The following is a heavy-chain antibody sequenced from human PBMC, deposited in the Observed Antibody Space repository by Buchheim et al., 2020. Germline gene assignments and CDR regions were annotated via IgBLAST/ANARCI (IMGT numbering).Heavy chain of an antibody. D-gene: IGHD1/OR15-1a*01. CDR1: GFTFSRHW. J-gene: IGHJ6*02. Sequence: EVQLVESGGGLVQPGGSLRLSCAASGFTFSRHWMSWVRQAPGKGLEWVGYIKPDGGEKFYVDSVKGRFTISRDNAKNSLYLQMNSLRAEDTAVYYCARGSVEQNYYYGMDVWGQGTT. CDR3: ARGSVEQNYYYGMDV. V-gene: IGHV3-7*01. CDR2: IKPDGGEK.